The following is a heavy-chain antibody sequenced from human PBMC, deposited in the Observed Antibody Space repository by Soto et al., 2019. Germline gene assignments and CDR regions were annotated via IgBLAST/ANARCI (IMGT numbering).Heavy chain of an antibody. Sequence: GGSLRLSCAASGFTFSSYNMNWVRQAPGKGLEWISYITSTSSAINYADSVRGRFTISRDNAMRSLFLHMNSLRDEDTAVYYCARDGKGAAYTHGPYYFDYWGQGALVTVSS. CDR2: ITSTSSAI. V-gene: IGHV3-48*02. CDR1: GFTFSSYN. CDR3: ARDGKGAAYTHGPYYFDY. D-gene: IGHD1-1*01. J-gene: IGHJ4*02.